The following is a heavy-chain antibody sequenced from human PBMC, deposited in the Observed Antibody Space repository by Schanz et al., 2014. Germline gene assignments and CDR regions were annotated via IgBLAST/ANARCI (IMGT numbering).Heavy chain of an antibody. CDR2: ISASGGTT. CDR3: ARDRRNADLDY. CDR1: GFTFSSYA. J-gene: IGHJ4*02. D-gene: IGHD1-1*01. Sequence: VQLVESGGGVVQPGRSLRLSCAASGFTFSSYALHWVRQAPGKGLEWVSAISASGGTTYYADPVKGRFTISRDNSKNTLYLQMNSLRAEDTALYYCARDRRNADLDYCGQGTLVTVSS. V-gene: IGHV3-23*04.